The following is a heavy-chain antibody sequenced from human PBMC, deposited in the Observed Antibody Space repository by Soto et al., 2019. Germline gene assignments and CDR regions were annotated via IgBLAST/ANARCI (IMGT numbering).Heavy chain of an antibody. CDR2: ISSDGSRK. Sequence: QVQLVESGGGVVQPGRSLRLSCAASGFTFGNFGIHWVRQAPGTGLEWVADISSDGSRKFYADSVKGRFTISRANFKNTLYLQMNRLRTEDTDVYFCARGCSGGTNCFYFDFWGQGILVTVSS. CDR3: ARGCSGGTNCFYFDF. V-gene: IGHV3-30*03. J-gene: IGHJ4*02. D-gene: IGHD6-13*01. CDR1: GFTFGNFG.